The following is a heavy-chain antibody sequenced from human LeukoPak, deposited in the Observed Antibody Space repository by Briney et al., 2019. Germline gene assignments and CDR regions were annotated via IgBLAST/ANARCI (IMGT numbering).Heavy chain of an antibody. J-gene: IGHJ6*03. V-gene: IGHV1-69*13. CDR2: IIPIFGTA. D-gene: IGHD3-22*01. Sequence: ASVKVSCKASGGTFSSYAISWVRQAPGQGLEWMGGIIPIFGTANYAQKFQGRVTITADESTSTAYMELRSLRSDDTAVYYCARRRVTVVITDYYYYMDVWGKGTTVTVSS. CDR3: ARRRVTVVITDYYYYMDV. CDR1: GGTFSSYA.